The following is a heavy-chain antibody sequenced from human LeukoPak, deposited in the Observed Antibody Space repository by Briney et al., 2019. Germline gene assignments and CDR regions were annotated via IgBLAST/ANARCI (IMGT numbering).Heavy chain of an antibody. D-gene: IGHD3-22*01. CDR1: GFTFSSYG. CDR2: IRYDGSNK. J-gene: IGHJ3*02. V-gene: IGHV3-30*02. Sequence: GGSLRLSCAASGFTFSSYGMHWVRQAPGKGLEWVAFIRYDGSNKYYADSVKGRFTISRDNSKNTLYLQMNSLRAEDTAVYYCAREDVGLLLRKAFDIWGQGTMVTVSS. CDR3: AREDVGLLLRKAFDI.